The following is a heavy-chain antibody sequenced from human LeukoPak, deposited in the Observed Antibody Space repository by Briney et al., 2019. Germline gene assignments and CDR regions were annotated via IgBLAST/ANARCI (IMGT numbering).Heavy chain of an antibody. V-gene: IGHV5-51*01. CDR2: IYPGDSDT. D-gene: IGHD3-22*01. J-gene: IGHJ5*02. CDR3: ARQFMWSDSSWFSFDP. Sequence: PGESLKISCKGSGYSFTTYWIGWVRQMPGKGLEWMGIIYPGDSDTRYSPSFQGQVTISADKSISTAYLQWSSLKASDTAMYYCARQFMWSDSSWFSFDPWGQGTLVTVSS. CDR1: GYSFTTYW.